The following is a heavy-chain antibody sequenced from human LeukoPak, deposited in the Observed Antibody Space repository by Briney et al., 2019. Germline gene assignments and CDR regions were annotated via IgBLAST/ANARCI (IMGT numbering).Heavy chain of an antibody. Sequence: SETLSLTCAVYGGSFSGYYWSWIRQPPGKGLEWIGEINHSGSTNYNSSLKSRVTISVDTSKNQFSLKLNSVTAADTAVYYYARPEQSWFRGYLDFWGRCTQGTGSS. CDR1: GGSFSGYY. J-gene: IGHJ2*01. V-gene: IGHV4-34*01. CDR2: INHSGST. CDR3: ARPEQSWFRGYLDF. D-gene: IGHD1/OR15-1a*01.